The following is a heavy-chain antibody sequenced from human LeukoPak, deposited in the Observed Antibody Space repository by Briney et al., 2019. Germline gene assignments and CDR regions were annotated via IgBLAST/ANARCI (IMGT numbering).Heavy chain of an antibody. V-gene: IGHV3-7*01. CDR3: ARDRGFGQADV. CDR1: GFTFSGYW. D-gene: IGHD3-10*01. J-gene: IGHJ6*04. Sequence: PGGSLTLSCAASGFTFSGYWTSWLRQAPGKGLEWVANIKQDGGEKYYVDSVKGRFTISRDNAKSSLYLQMNSLRAEDTAVYYCARDRGFGQADVWGKGTTVTVSS. CDR2: IKQDGGEK.